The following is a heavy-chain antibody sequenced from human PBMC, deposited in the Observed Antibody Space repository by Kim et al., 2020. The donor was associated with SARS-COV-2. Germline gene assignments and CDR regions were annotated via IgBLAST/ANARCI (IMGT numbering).Heavy chain of an antibody. CDR3: VSATTGGAFDI. V-gene: IGHV3-30*04. CDR2: ISYDGSNK. CDR1: GFTFSTYA. D-gene: IGHD1-1*01. Sequence: GGSLRLSCAASGFTFSTYAMHWVRQAPGKGLEWVAVISYDGSNKYYADSVKGRFTISRDNSKNTLYLQMNSLRAEDTAVYYCVSATTGGAFDIWGQGTMVTVSS. J-gene: IGHJ3*02.